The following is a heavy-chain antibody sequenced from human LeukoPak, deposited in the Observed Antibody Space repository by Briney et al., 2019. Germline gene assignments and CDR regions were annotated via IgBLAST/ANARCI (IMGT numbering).Heavy chain of an antibody. CDR1: GFTFSSYA. V-gene: IGHV3-30-3*01. CDR3: AREGSSGYYPY. CDR2: ISYDGSNK. D-gene: IGHD3-22*01. Sequence: GGSLRLSCAASGFTFSSYAMHWVRQAPGKGLEWVAVISYDGSNKYYADSVKGRFTISRDNSKNTLYLQMNSLRAEDTAVYYCAREGSSGYYPYWGQGILVTVSS. J-gene: IGHJ4*02.